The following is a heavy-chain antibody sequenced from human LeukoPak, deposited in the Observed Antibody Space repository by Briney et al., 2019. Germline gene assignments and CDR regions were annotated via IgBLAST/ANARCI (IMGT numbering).Heavy chain of an antibody. Sequence: ASVNLSCKTSGSIFTTYSITWVRQAPGPGLQWMGWISPYNGNTNYAQRLQDRVTLTTATSTSTAYMELKSLISDDTAVYYCARSNVDTFMTQIVYWGQGTLVTVSS. CDR3: ARSNVDTFMTQIVY. CDR2: ISPYNGNT. V-gene: IGHV1-18*01. J-gene: IGHJ4*02. CDR1: GSIFTTYS. D-gene: IGHD5-18*01.